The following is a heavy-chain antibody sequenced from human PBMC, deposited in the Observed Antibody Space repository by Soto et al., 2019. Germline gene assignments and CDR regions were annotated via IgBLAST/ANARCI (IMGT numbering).Heavy chain of an antibody. D-gene: IGHD3-10*01. CDR2: IKQDGSEK. V-gene: IGHV3-7*01. CDR3: ARGYHSLWFGELSSKYYYMDV. CDR1: GFTFSSYW. Sequence: EVQLVESGGGLVQPGGSLRLSCAASGFTFSSYWMSWVRQAPGNGLEWVANIKQDGSEKYYVDSVNGRFTISRDNAKYSLYLQKHSPRAGDTSVYYCARGYHSLWFGELSSKYYYMDVWGKGTTVTVSS. J-gene: IGHJ6*03.